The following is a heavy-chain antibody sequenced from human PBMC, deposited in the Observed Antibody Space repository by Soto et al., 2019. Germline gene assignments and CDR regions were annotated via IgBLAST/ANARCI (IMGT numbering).Heavy chain of an antibody. CDR3: ARGLPLRYFDWLSWFDY. CDR1: GGSISSGGYY. D-gene: IGHD3-9*01. CDR2: IYYSGST. J-gene: IGHJ4*02. V-gene: IGHV4-31*03. Sequence: QVQLQESGPGLVKPSQTLSLTCTVSGGSISSGGYYWSWIRQHPGKGLEWIGYIYYSGSTYYNPSLKSRVTISVDTSKNQFSLKLSSVTAADTAVYYCARGLPLRYFDWLSWFDYWGQGTLVTVSS.